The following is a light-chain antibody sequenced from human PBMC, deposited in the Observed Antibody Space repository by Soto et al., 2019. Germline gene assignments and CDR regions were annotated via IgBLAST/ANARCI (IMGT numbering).Light chain of an antibody. CDR2: NNN. Sequence: QSVLTQPPSVSAAPGQKVTISCSGSSSNIGKNSVSWYQHLPGTTPKLLIYNNNQRPAGIPDRFSGSKSGTTATLVITGLQTGDEADYYCATWDSGLSVTVVFGGGTKLTVL. J-gene: IGLJ2*01. CDR3: ATWDSGLSVTVV. V-gene: IGLV1-51*01. CDR1: SSNIGKNS.